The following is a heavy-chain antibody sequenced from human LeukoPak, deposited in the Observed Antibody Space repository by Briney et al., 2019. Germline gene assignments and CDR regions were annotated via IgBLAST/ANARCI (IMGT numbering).Heavy chain of an antibody. D-gene: IGHD4-11*01. CDR3: AREVVTTNRNWFDP. CDR2: IIPIFGIA. CDR1: GATFSSYA. Sequence: SVKVSCKASGATFSSYAISWVRQAPGQGLEWMGRIIPIFGIANYAQKFQGRVTITADKSTSTAYMELSSLRSEDTAVYYCAREVVTTNRNWFDPWGQGTLVTVSS. J-gene: IGHJ5*02. V-gene: IGHV1-69*04.